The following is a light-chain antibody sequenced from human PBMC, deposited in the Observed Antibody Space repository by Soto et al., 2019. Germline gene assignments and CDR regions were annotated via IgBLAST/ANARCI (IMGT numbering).Light chain of an antibody. V-gene: IGLV2-14*01. CDR2: EVS. Sequence: QSVLTQPASVSGSPGQSITISCTGTSSDVGGYNYVSWYQQHPGRAPKLMIYEVSDRPSGVSNRFSGSKSGNTASLTISGLQGEDEADYYCSSYTSSKTWVFGGGTKLTVL. CDR1: SSDVGGYNY. CDR3: SSYTSSKTWV. J-gene: IGLJ3*02.